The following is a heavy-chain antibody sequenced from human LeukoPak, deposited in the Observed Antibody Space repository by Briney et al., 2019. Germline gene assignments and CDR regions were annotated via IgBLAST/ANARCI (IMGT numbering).Heavy chain of an antibody. D-gene: IGHD6-19*01. CDR3: ARDCSSGWSDAFDI. J-gene: IGHJ3*02. V-gene: IGHV3-53*01. Sequence: GGSLRLSCAASGFTVSSNYMSWVRQAPGKGLEWISVIYSGGSTYYADSVKGRFTISRDNSKNTLYLQMNSLRAEDTAVYYCARDCSSGWSDAFDIWGQGTMVTVSA. CDR2: IYSGGST. CDR1: GFTVSSNY.